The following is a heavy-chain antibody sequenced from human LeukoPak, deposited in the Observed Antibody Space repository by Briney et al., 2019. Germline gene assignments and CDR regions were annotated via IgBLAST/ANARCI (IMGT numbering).Heavy chain of an antibody. CDR1: GFTFSNYW. D-gene: IGHD6-19*01. CDR2: IKEAGSEK. CDR3: ARDEDSSGWYVQDY. J-gene: IGHJ4*02. V-gene: IGHV3-7*03. Sequence: GGSLRLSCAASGFTFSNYWMSWVRQAPGKGLEFMANIKEAGSEKYYVDSVKGRFTISRDNDKNSVHLQMNSLRAEDTALYHCARDEDSSGWYVQDYWGQGTLVTVSS.